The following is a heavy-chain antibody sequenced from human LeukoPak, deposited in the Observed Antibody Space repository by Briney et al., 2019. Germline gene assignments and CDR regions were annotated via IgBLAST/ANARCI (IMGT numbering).Heavy chain of an antibody. J-gene: IGHJ4*02. CDR3: AIAPVTSCRGAFCYPFDI. V-gene: IGHV3-23*01. Sequence: PGGSLRLSCAASGFALSSYAMSWVRQAPGKGLEWVSATSSSDAGTYHAESVRGRFTISRDNSKNTLYLQMNSLRADDAAVYYCAIAPVTSCRGAFCYPFDIWGQGTLVTVFS. CDR2: TSSSDAGT. D-gene: IGHD2-15*01. CDR1: GFALSSYA.